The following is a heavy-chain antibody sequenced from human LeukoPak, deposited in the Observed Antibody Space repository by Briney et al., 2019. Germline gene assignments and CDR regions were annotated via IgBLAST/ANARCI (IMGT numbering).Heavy chain of an antibody. CDR1: GFTFSSFW. D-gene: IGHD1-26*01. Sequence: PGGSLRLSCAASGFTFSSFWIHWVRQVPGQGLVWVSRINSDGFSTSYAGSVKGRFTISRDNAKNTLYLQMNSLRAEDTAVYYCARGTSGGYFDYWGQGTLVTVSS. J-gene: IGHJ4*02. CDR3: ARGTSGGYFDY. CDR2: INSDGFST. V-gene: IGHV3-74*01.